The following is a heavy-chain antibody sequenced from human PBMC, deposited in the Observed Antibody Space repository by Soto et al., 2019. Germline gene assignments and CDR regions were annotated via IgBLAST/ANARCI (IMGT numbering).Heavy chain of an antibody. D-gene: IGHD2-2*01. CDR1: GGSISSYY. CDR3: ARALRLGYCSSTSCTENWFDP. J-gene: IGHJ5*02. CDR2: IYYSGST. Sequence: SETLSLTCTVSGGSISSYYWSWIRQPPGKGLEWIGYIYYSGSTNYNPSLKSRVTISVDTSKNQFSLKLSSVTAADTAVYYCARALRLGYCSSTSCTENWFDPWGQGTLVTVSS. V-gene: IGHV4-59*01.